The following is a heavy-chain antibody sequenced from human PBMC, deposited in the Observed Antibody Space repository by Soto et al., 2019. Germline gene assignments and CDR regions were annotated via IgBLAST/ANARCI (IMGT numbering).Heavy chain of an antibody. V-gene: IGHV3-21*01. CDR3: ARDLRGRYCSGGSCYSGPVYFQH. Sequence: GGSLRLSCAASGFTFSSYSMNWVRQAPGKGLEWVSSISSSSSYIYYADSVKGRFTISRDNAKNSLYLQMNSLGAEDTAVYYCARDLRGRYCSGGSCYSGPVYFQHWGQGTLVTVSS. D-gene: IGHD2-15*01. CDR2: ISSSSSYI. CDR1: GFTFSSYS. J-gene: IGHJ1*01.